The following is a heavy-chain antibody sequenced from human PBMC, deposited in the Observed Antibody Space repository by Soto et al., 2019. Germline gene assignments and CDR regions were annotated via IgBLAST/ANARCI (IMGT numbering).Heavy chain of an antibody. CDR3: AKSHWSRTDGMDV. CDR1: GFTFSSYA. Sequence: GGSLRLSCAASGFTFSSYAMSWVRQAPGKGLEWVSAISGSGGSTYYADSVNGRFTISRDNSKNTLYLQMNSLRAEDTAVYYCAKSHWSRTDGMDVWGQGTTVTVAS. J-gene: IGHJ6*02. V-gene: IGHV3-23*01. D-gene: IGHD2-2*01. CDR2: ISGSGGST.